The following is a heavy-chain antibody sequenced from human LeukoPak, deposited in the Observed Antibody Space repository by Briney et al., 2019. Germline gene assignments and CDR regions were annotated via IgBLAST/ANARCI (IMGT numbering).Heavy chain of an antibody. CDR3: AKPHWGFGLTDS. CDR1: GFTFSSYA. Sequence: GGSLRLSCAASGFTFSSYAMSWVRQAPGKGLEWVSAISGSGGSTYYADSVKGRFTISRDNSNNTLYLQMNSLRAEDTAVYYCAKPHWGFGLTDSWGQGTLVTVSS. CDR2: ISGSGGST. V-gene: IGHV3-23*01. J-gene: IGHJ4*02. D-gene: IGHD3-10*01.